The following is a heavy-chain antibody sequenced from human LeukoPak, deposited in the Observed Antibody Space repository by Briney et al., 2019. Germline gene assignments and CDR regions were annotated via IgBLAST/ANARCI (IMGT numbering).Heavy chain of an antibody. CDR3: ARDSDGAAMVKVPLDY. CDR1: GFTFSSYS. J-gene: IGHJ4*02. Sequence: PGGSLRLSCAASGFTFSSYSMNWVRQAPGKGLEWVSSISSSSSYIYYADSVKGRFTISRDNAKNSLYLQMNSLRAEDTAVYYCARDSDGAAMVKVPLDYWGQGTLVTVSS. V-gene: IGHV3-21*01. D-gene: IGHD5-18*01. CDR2: ISSSSSYI.